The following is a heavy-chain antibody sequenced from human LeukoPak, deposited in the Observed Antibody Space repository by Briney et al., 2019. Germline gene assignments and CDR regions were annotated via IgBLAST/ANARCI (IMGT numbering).Heavy chain of an antibody. D-gene: IGHD6-19*01. CDR2: ISSSGSTI. Sequence: PGGSLRLSCAASGFTFSDYYMSWIRQAPGKGLEWVSYISSSGSTIYYADSVKGRFTISRDNAKNSLYLQMNSLRAEDTALYYCAKAILYSSGWIDNWGQGTLVSVSS. CDR3: AKAILYSSGWIDN. CDR1: GFTFSDYY. J-gene: IGHJ4*02. V-gene: IGHV3-11*01.